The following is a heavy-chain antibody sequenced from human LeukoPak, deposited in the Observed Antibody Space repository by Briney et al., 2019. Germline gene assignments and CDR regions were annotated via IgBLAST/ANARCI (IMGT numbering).Heavy chain of an antibody. CDR2: IWRGGNYK. CDR3: AIDPPDSGWAFWS. J-gene: IGHJ5*02. D-gene: IGHD5-12*01. V-gene: IGHV3-33*01. CDR1: GFNFRTHA. Sequence: GGSLGLSCSASGFNFRTHAMHWVRQAPGKGLEWVAMIWRGGNYKYYAGSVKGRFTISRDDSRSRLYLQMDSLRAEDTAVYYCAIDPPDSGWAFWSWGQGALVTVSS.